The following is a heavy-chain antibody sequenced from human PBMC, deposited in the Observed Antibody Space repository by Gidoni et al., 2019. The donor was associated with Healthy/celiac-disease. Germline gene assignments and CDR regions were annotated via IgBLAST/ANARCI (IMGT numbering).Heavy chain of an antibody. CDR3: ARVTTIDDAFDI. CDR1: GYSFTSCG. CDR2: ISAYNGTI. V-gene: IGHV1-18*01. J-gene: IGHJ3*02. D-gene: IGHD2-21*02. Sequence: QVQLVQSGAEVKKPGASVQVSCKASGYSFTSCGISWVRQVPGQGLEWMVLISAYNGTINYAQKLQGRVTMTTDTSTSIAYMELRSLRSDDTAVYYCARVTTIDDAFDIWGQGTMVTVSS.